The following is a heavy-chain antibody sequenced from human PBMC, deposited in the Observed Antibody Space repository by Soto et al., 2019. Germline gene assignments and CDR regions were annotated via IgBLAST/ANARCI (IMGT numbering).Heavy chain of an antibody. J-gene: IGHJ4*02. CDR2: IYYSGST. CDR3: ARPRGGSSSAGYDY. Sequence: SETLSLTCTVSGGSISSSSYYWGWIRQPPGKGLEWIGSIYYSGSTYYNPSLKSRVTISVDTSKNQFSLKLSSVTAADTAVYYCARPRGGSSSAGYDYWGQGTLVTVSS. D-gene: IGHD6-6*01. CDR1: GGSISSSSYY. V-gene: IGHV4-39*01.